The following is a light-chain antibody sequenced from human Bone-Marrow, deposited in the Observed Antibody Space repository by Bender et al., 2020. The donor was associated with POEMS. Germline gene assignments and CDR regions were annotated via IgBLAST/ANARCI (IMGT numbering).Light chain of an antibody. V-gene: IGLV2-23*02. CDR2: EVN. Sequence: QSALTQPASVSGSPGQSITISCTGTSSDVGYYNYVSWYQHHPGKAPKVLIFEVNKRPSGVSNRFSGSKAGNTASLTISGLQAEDEADYYCCAYAGGRTWIFGGGSKLAVL. CDR1: SSDVGYYNY. J-gene: IGLJ2*01. CDR3: CAYAGGRTWI.